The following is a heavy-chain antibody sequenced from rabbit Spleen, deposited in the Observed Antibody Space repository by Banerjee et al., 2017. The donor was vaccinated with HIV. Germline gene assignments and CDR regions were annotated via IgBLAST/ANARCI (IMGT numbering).Heavy chain of an antibody. D-gene: IGHD8-1*01. CDR3: ARDAGRGDYIDGVFNL. CDR2: IDGSSSGNI. Sequence: QSLEESGGDLVKPGGTLTLTCTASGFDFSAYTFMCWVRQAPGKGLEWIACIDGSSSGNIQGASWAKGRFTISKTSSTTVILQMTSLTAADTATYFCARDAGRGDYIDGVFNLWGPGTLVTVS. J-gene: IGHJ4*01. V-gene: IGHV1S40*01. CDR1: GFDFSAYTF.